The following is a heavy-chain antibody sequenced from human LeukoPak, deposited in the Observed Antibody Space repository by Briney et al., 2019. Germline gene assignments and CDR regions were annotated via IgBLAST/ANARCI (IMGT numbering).Heavy chain of an antibody. Sequence: GESLKISFQGPGFPFTNYWIAWVRPMPGEGMGWMGVIYPGNSDTRYSPSFQGQVTISVDKSVTTASLQWSSLQASDTAMYFCARRLSSDAKAWVYWGQGTLVTVSS. CDR2: IYPGNSDT. CDR3: ARRLSSDAKAWVY. CDR1: GFPFTNYW. D-gene: IGHD2-21*02. V-gene: IGHV5-51*01. J-gene: IGHJ4*02.